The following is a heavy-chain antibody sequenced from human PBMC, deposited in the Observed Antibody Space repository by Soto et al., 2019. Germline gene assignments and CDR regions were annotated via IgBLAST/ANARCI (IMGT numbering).Heavy chain of an antibody. CDR1: GGSISSGGYY. CDR3: ARDYRASYPAYYYYGMDV. D-gene: IGHD3-16*02. Sequence: QVQLQESGPGLVKPSQTLSLTCTVSGGSISSGGYYWSWIRQHPGKGLEWIGYIYYSTYYNPSLNSRVTISVDTSKNQFSLKLSSVTAADTAVYYCARDYRASYPAYYYYGMDVWGQGTTVTVSS. V-gene: IGHV4-31*03. CDR2: IYYST. J-gene: IGHJ6*02.